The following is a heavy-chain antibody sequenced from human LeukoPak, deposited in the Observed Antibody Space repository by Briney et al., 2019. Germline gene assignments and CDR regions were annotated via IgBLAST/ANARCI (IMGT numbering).Heavy chain of an antibody. CDR1: GFTFNTYA. J-gene: IGHJ5*02. CDR2: ISDSGGSA. Sequence: GGSLRLSCAASGFTFNTYAMSWVRQAPGKGLEWVSAISDSGGSAYYADSVKGRFTISRDNAKNTLYLQMNSLRAEDTAVYYCAREWKPLPSSPAGWFDPWGQGTLVTVSS. CDR3: AREWKPLPSSPAGWFDP. D-gene: IGHD1-1*01. V-gene: IGHV3-23*01.